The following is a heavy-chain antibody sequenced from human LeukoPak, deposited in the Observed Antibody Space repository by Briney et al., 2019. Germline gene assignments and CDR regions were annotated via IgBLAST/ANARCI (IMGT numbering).Heavy chain of an antibody. CDR3: ARGGSRQYEYYDFWSGYGPLDY. CDR2: IYSGGST. CDR1: AFTVSSNY. V-gene: IGHV3-53*01. J-gene: IGHJ4*02. D-gene: IGHD3-3*01. Sequence: GGSLRLSCAASAFTVSSNYMSWVRQAPGKGLEWVSVIYSGGSTYYAASVKGRFTISRDNSKNTLYLQMNSLRAEDTAVYYCARGGSRQYEYYDFWSGYGPLDYWGQGTLVTVSS.